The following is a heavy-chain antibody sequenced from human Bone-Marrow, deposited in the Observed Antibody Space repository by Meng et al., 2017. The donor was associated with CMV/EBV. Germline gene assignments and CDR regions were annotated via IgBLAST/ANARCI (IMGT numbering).Heavy chain of an antibody. CDR1: GYTFTGYY. CDR2: INPSGGST. D-gene: IGHD2-2*02. Sequence: ASVKVSCKASGYTFTGYYMHWVRQAPGQGLEWMGIINPSGGSTSYAQKFQGRVTMTRDTSTSTVYMELSSLRSEDTAVYYCARDSEGYCSSTSCYREGANYYYGMDVWGQGTTVTVSS. J-gene: IGHJ6*02. CDR3: ARDSEGYCSSTSCYREGANYYYGMDV. V-gene: IGHV1-46*01.